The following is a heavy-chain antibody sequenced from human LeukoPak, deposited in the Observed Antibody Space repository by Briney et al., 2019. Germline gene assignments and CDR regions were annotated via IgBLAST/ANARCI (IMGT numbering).Heavy chain of an antibody. CDR1: GGSITSTNW. Sequence: SGTLSLTRGVSGGSITSTNWRGWVRQPPGQGPEWIGEVSLSGLTNYNPSLSSRVIMALDTSKNHLSLNLTSVTAADTAVYYCSRGNGAFSSFGYWGQGTLVTVPS. CDR3: SRGNGAFSSFGY. D-gene: IGHD2-8*01. CDR2: VSLSGLT. V-gene: IGHV4-4*02. J-gene: IGHJ4*02.